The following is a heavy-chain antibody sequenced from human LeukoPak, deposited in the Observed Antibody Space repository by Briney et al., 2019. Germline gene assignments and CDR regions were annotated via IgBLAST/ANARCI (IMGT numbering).Heavy chain of an antibody. CDR3: AKAGVFLRFGEFPRWFGP. D-gene: IGHD3-10*01. CDR2: ISGSGGST. J-gene: IGHJ5*02. V-gene: IGHV3-23*01. Sequence: GGSLRLSCAASGFTFSSYAMSWVRQAPGKGLEWVSAISGSGGSTYYADSVKGRFTISRDNSKNTLYLQMNSLRAEDTAVYYCAKAGVFLRFGEFPRWFGPLGQGTLVTVSS. CDR1: GFTFSSYA.